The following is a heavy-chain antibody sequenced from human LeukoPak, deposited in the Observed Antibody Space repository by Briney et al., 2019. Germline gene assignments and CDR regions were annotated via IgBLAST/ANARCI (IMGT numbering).Heavy chain of an antibody. CDR1: GFSFSTYW. D-gene: IGHD1-26*01. CDR2: INSDGSTT. Sequence: GGSLRLSCGASGFSFSTYWMHWVRQAPGKGLVWVSRINSDGSTTNYADSVKGRFTVSRDNAKNTLYLQMDSLRAEDTAVYYCARAVGSTTRGVGFWGQGTLVTVSS. V-gene: IGHV3-74*01. CDR3: ARAVGSTTRGVGF. J-gene: IGHJ4*02.